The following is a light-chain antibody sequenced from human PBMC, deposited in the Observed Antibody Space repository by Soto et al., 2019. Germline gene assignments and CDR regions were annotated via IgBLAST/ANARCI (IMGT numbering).Light chain of an antibody. CDR2: NAS. CDR3: QQYDSYPLT. Sequence: DTHMTQSPSTLSASVGDRVTITCRASQSISGWLAWYQQKPGKAPKLLIYNASTLQSGVPSSFSGRGSGTEFTLTISNLQPDDFATYYCQQYDSYPLTFGGGTKVEIK. V-gene: IGKV1-5*03. CDR1: QSISGW. J-gene: IGKJ4*01.